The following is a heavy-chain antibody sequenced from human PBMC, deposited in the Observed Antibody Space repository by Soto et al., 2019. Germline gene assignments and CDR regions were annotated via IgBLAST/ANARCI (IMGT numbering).Heavy chain of an antibody. CDR1: GYTFTSHG. CDR3: ARARYCASPSCYKHYYYGMDT. D-gene: IGHD2-2*02. V-gene: IGHV1-18*04. J-gene: IGHJ6*02. Sequence: QDQLVQSGAEVKKPGASVKISCEASGYTFTSHGISWVRQAPGQGLEWLGWISTYNSRIHYAQKVQGRVTMTTDTSTSTAYLDLRSLTFDDTAVYYCARARYCASPSCYKHYYYGMDTWGQGTTVTVSS. CDR2: ISTYNSRI.